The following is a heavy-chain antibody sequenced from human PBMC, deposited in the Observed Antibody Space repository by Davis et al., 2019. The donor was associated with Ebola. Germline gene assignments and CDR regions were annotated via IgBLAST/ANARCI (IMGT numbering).Heavy chain of an antibody. CDR2: ISSSSSTI. D-gene: IGHD1-26*01. CDR3: ARDPRSGSYYLYYYYGMDV. CDR1: GFNFRSYA. J-gene: IGHJ6*02. V-gene: IGHV3-48*02. Sequence: GGSLRLSCAASGFNFRSYALSWVRQAPGKGLEWVSYISSSSSTIYYADSVKGRFTISRDNAKNSLYLQMNSLRDEDTAVYYCARDPRSGSYYLYYYYGMDVWGQGTTVTVSS.